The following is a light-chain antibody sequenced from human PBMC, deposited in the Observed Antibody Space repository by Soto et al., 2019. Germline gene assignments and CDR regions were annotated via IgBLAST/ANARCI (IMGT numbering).Light chain of an antibody. CDR3: MQALQTPIT. J-gene: IGKJ5*01. V-gene: IGKV2-28*01. CDR2: LGS. CDR1: QSLLFSNGYNY. Sequence: DIVMTQSPLSLPVTPGEPASISYRSSQSLLFSNGYNYLDWYLQKPGQSPQLLIYLGSTRASGVPDRFSGSGSGTDFTLKISRVEAEDVGVYYCMQALQTPITFGQGTRLEIK.